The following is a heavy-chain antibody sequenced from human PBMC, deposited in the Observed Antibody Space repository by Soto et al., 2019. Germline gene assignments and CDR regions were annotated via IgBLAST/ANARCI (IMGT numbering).Heavy chain of an antibody. J-gene: IGHJ4*02. CDR3: ARDREYCSGGICSETGSDY. V-gene: IGHV3-48*01. Sequence: ESGGGLVRPGGSLRLSCVASGFSFSSYTMHWVRQAPGRGLEWVSDISSGSTTISYTDSVKGRFTVSRDNAKNSVYLQMNSLRAADTAVYYCARDREYCSGGICSETGSDYWGEGTLV. CDR2: ISSGSTTI. D-gene: IGHD2-15*01. CDR1: GFSFSSYT.